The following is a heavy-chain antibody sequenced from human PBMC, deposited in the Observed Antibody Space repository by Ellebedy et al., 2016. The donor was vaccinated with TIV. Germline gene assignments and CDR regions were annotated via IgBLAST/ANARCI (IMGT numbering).Heavy chain of an antibody. V-gene: IGHV3-72*01. J-gene: IGHJ4*02. CDR2: TKNKANGYTT. CDR1: GYTFSDHY. Sequence: GESLKISXAASGYTFSDHYIDWVRQAPGKGLEWVGRTKNKANGYTTEYAASVKGRFSISRDDSKNSVHLQMNSLKTEDTAVYYCNRWRSWSPDYWGQGTLVTVSS. D-gene: IGHD3-16*01. CDR3: NRWRSWSPDY.